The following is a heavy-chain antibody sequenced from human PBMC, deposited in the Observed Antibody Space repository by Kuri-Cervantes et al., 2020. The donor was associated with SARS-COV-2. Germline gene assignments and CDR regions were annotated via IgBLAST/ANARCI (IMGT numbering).Heavy chain of an antibody. CDR1: GYTFTGYY. CDR3: ARSTPLRQLVVISQGGAFDI. V-gene: IGHV1-2*04. Sequence: GGSLRLSCKASGYTFTGYYMHWVRQAPGQGLEWMGWINPNSGGTNYAQKFQGWVTMTRDTFISTVYMELSRLRSDDTAVYYGARSTPLRQLVVISQGGAFDIWGQGTMVTVSS. D-gene: IGHD3-22*01. J-gene: IGHJ3*02. CDR2: INPNSGGT.